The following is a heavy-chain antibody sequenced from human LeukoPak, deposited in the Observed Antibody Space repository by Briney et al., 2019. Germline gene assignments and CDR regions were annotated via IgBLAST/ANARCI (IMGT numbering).Heavy chain of an antibody. CDR3: ARVVGDYGGYFDY. J-gene: IGHJ4*02. CDR1: GYTFTNYY. V-gene: IGHV1-46*01. D-gene: IGHD4-17*01. CDR2: INPSGGST. Sequence: ASVKVSCKASGYTFTNYYMHWVRQAPGQGLEWMGMINPSGGSTSYAQKFQGRVAMTRDTSTSTVYMELSSLSSEDTAVYYCARVVGDYGGYFDYWGQGTLVTVSS.